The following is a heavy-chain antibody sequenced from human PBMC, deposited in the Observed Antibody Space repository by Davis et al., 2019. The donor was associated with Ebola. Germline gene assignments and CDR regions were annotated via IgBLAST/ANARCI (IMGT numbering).Heavy chain of an antibody. D-gene: IGHD2-8*01. CDR1: GFTFSIYT. CDR2: ISSSGSYI. Sequence: GESLKISCAASGFTFSIYTMNWVRQAPGEGLEWVSSISSSGSYIYYPDSVRGRFTISRDNAKNSLYLQMNSLRAEDTAVYYCARDNDYGMDVWGQGTTVTVSS. CDR3: ARDNDYGMDV. V-gene: IGHV3-21*01. J-gene: IGHJ6*02.